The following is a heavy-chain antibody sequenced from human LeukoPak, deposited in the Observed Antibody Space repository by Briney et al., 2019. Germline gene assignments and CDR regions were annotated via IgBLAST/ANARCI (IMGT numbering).Heavy chain of an antibody. D-gene: IGHD3-10*01. Sequence: ASVKVSCKASGYTFTSYGISWVRQAPGQGLEWMGWISAYNGNTNYAQRLQGRVTMTRNTSISTAYMELSSLRSEDTAVYYCARGRHGSGSYQNWFDPWGQGTLVTVSS. J-gene: IGHJ5*02. CDR1: GYTFTSYG. CDR3: ARGRHGSGSYQNWFDP. V-gene: IGHV1-18*01. CDR2: ISAYNGNT.